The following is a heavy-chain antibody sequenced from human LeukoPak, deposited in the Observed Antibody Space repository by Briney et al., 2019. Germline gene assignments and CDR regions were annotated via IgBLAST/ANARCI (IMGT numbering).Heavy chain of an antibody. CDR1: GYTFTSYG. CDR3: ASSGRIAAAGPGAFDI. V-gene: IGHV1-18*01. CDR2: ISAYNGNT. D-gene: IGHD6-13*01. J-gene: IGHJ3*02. Sequence: ASVKVSCKASGYTFTSYGISWVRQAPGQGLEWMGWISAYNGNTNYVQKLQGRVTMTTDTSTSTAYMELRSLRSDDTAVYYCASSGRIAAAGPGAFDIWGQGTMVTVSS.